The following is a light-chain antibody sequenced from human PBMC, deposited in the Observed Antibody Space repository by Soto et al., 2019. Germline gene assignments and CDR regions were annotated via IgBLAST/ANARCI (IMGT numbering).Light chain of an antibody. CDR1: QSVDSSY. J-gene: IGKJ1*01. V-gene: IGKV3-20*01. CDR3: QQYGTSPWT. CDR2: DAS. Sequence: EIVLTQSPDTLSLSPGERATLSCRASQSVDSSYLAWYQQKPGQAPRLLIYDASSRATGIPDRFSGSGSGTDFTLSISRLEPEDFAVYYCQQYGTSPWTFGQGTKVESK.